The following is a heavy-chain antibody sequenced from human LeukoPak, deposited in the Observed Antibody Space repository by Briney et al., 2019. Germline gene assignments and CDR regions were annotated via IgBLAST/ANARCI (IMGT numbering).Heavy chain of an antibody. CDR1: GFTFSGYE. D-gene: IGHD6-13*01. Sequence: KTGGSLRLSCAASGFTFSGYEMNWVRQAPGKGLEWVSYISSSGSTIYYADSVKGRFTISRDNAKNSLYLQMNSLRAEDTAVYYCARDRSSSSYGMDVWGKGTTVTVSS. V-gene: IGHV3-48*03. CDR3: ARDRSSSSYGMDV. CDR2: ISSSGSTI. J-gene: IGHJ6*04.